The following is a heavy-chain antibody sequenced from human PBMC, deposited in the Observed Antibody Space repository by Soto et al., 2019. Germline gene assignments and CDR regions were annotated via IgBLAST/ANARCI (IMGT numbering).Heavy chain of an antibody. D-gene: IGHD3-9*01. J-gene: IGHJ6*03. V-gene: IGHV3-15*01. CDR1: GFTFSNAW. CDR2: IKSKTDGGTT. Sequence: PGGSLRLSCAASGFTFSNAWMSWVRQAPGKGLEWVGRIKSKTDGGTTDYAAPVKGRFTISRDDSKNTLYLQMNSLKTEDTAVYYCTTGRAIRYFDWSSRRNYYYMDVWGKGTTVTVSS. CDR3: TTGRAIRYFDWSSRRNYYYMDV.